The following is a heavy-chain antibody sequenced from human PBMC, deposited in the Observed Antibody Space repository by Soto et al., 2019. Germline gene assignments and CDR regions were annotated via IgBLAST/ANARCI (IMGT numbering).Heavy chain of an antibody. D-gene: IGHD3-3*01. Sequence: PSETLSLTCAVYGGSFSGDYWSWIRQPPGKGLEWIGEINHSGSTNYNPSLKSRVTISVDTSKNQFSLKLSSVTAADTAVYYCARGVLYDFWSGYYPLDYWGQGTLVTVSS. J-gene: IGHJ4*02. CDR1: GGSFSGDY. V-gene: IGHV4-34*01. CDR3: ARGVLYDFWSGYYPLDY. CDR2: INHSGST.